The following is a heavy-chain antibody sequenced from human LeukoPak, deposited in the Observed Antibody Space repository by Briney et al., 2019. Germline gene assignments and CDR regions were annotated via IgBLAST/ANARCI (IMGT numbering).Heavy chain of an antibody. V-gene: IGHV4-39*07. CDR2: IYHSGST. CDR1: GDSISSSSYY. CDR3: AGQFDSSGSYFY. Sequence: SSETLSLTCTLSGDSISSSSYYWGWIRQPPGKGLEWIGSIYHSGSTYYNPSLKSRATISVDTSKNQFSLKLKSVTAADTAVYYCAGQFDSSGSYFYWGQGTLVTVSS. J-gene: IGHJ4*02. D-gene: IGHD3-22*01.